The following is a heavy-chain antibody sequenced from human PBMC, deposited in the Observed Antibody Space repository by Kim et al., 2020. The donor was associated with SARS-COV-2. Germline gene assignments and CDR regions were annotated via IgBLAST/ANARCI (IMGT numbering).Heavy chain of an antibody. CDR1: GGSFSGYY. D-gene: IGHD3-3*01. Sequence: SETLSLTCAVYGGSFSGYYWSWIRQPPGKGLEWIGEINHSGSTNYNPSLKSRVTISVDTSKNQFSLKLSSVTAADTAVYYCARGRIRFLEWLLTKNWFDPWGQGTLVTVSS. J-gene: IGHJ5*02. V-gene: IGHV4-34*01. CDR2: INHSGST. CDR3: ARGRIRFLEWLLTKNWFDP.